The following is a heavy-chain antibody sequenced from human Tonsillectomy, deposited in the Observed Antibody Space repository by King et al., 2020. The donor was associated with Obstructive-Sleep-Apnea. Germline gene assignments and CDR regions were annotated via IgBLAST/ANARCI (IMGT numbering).Heavy chain of an antibody. CDR1: GFTFSSYW. J-gene: IGHJ3*02. CDR3: ARGIGWELLGAFDI. D-gene: IGHD1-26*01. CDR2: INSDGSST. V-gene: IGHV3-74*01. Sequence: VQLVESGGGLVQPGGSLRLSCAASGFTFSSYWMHWVRQAPGKGLVWVSRINSDGSSTSYADSVKGRFTISRDNAKNTLYLQMNSLRAEDTAVYYCARGIGWELLGAFDIWGQGTMVTVSS.